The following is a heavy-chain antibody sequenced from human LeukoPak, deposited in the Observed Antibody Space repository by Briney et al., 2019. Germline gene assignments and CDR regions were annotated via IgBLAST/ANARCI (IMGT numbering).Heavy chain of an antibody. CDR2: IWYDGSNK. Sequence: GGSLRLSCAASGFTFSSYGMHWVRQAPGKGLEWVAVIWYDGSNKYYADSVKGRFTISRDNSKNTLYLQMNSLRAEDTAVYYCARGESGSYPEYFQHWGQGTLVTVSS. J-gene: IGHJ1*01. CDR1: GFTFSSYG. CDR3: ARGESGSYPEYFQH. D-gene: IGHD1-26*01. V-gene: IGHV3-33*01.